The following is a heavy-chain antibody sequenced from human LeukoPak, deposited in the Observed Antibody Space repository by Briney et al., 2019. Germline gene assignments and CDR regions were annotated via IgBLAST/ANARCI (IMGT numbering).Heavy chain of an antibody. Sequence: ASVKVSCKASGYTFTGYYMHWVRQAPGEGLEWMGWINSNSGGTNYAQKFQGRVTVTRHTSISTAYMELTRLRSGDPAVYYCARLSQHYNGSGSFFAEYFQHWGQGTLVTVSS. CDR1: GYTFTGYY. J-gene: IGHJ1*01. CDR2: INSNSGGT. D-gene: IGHD3-10*01. CDR3: ARLSQHYNGSGSFFAEYFQH. V-gene: IGHV1-2*02.